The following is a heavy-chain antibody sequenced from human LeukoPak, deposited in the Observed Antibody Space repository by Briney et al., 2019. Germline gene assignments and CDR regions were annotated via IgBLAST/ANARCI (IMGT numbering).Heavy chain of an antibody. Sequence: GGSLRLSCATSGFSFTDYPMNWVRQAPGKGLEWISNIRTTAEGAKYAYYADSVKGRVTISRDDGKNTLHLHMNSLRDDDTAVYYCATDQRYAFDYWGQGILVTVSS. J-gene: IGHJ4*02. CDR1: GFSFTDYP. CDR2: IRTTAEGAKYA. CDR3: ATDQRYAFDY. V-gene: IGHV3-48*02. D-gene: IGHD3-9*01.